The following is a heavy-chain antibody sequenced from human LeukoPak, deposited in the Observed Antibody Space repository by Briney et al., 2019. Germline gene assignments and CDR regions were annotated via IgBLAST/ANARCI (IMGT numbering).Heavy chain of an antibody. CDR2: INPSGGST. CDR1: GYTFTSYY. J-gene: IGHJ5*02. D-gene: IGHD3-22*01. V-gene: IGHV1-46*01. Sequence: ASVKVSCXASGYTFTSYYMHWVRQARGQGLEWMAIINPSGGSTSYAQKFQGRVTMTRDTSTSTVYMELSSLRSEDTAVYYCAREDYDSSGVRSKNWFDPWGQGTLVTVSS. CDR3: AREDYDSSGVRSKNWFDP.